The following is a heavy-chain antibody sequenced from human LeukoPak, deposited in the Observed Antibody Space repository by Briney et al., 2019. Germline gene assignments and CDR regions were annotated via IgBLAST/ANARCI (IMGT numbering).Heavy chain of an antibody. J-gene: IGHJ4*02. Sequence: APVKVSCKASGYTFTSYDINWVRQATGQGLEWMGWMNPNSGNTGYAQKFQGRVTITRNTSISTAYMELSSLRSEDTAVYYCARARRYYYGSGSYTLGCWGQGTLVTVSS. CDR1: GYTFTSYD. CDR3: ARARRYYYGSGSYTLGC. V-gene: IGHV1-8*03. D-gene: IGHD3-10*01. CDR2: MNPNSGNT.